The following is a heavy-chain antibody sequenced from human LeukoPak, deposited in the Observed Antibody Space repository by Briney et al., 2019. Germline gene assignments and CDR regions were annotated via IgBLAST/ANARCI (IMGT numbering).Heavy chain of an antibody. J-gene: IGHJ3*02. Sequence: PGGSLRLSCAASGFTVSSNYMSWVHQAPGKRLEYLRLIKSKTDGGTTDYAAPAKGRFTISRDDSKNTLYLQMNSLKTEDTTVYYCTTRIVVVVAATRVDAFDIWGQGTMVTVSS. V-gene: IGHV3-15*01. CDR1: GFTVSSNY. D-gene: IGHD2-15*01. CDR3: TTRIVVVVAATRVDAFDI. CDR2: IKSKTDGGTT.